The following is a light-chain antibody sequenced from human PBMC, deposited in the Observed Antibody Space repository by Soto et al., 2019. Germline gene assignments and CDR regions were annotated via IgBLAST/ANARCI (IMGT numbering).Light chain of an antibody. Sequence: QSALTQPASVSGSPGQSITIPCTGTSSDIGTYDYVSWYQQHPGKAPKLMIYEVSNRPSGVSNRFSGSKSGNTASLTISGLQAEDEANYYCSSFTSSRAYVFGTGTKVTVL. CDR2: EVS. V-gene: IGLV2-14*01. J-gene: IGLJ1*01. CDR3: SSFTSSRAYV. CDR1: SSDIGTYDY.